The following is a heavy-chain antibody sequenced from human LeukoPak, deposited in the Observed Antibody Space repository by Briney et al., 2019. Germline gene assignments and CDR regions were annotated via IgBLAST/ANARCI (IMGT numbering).Heavy chain of an antibody. V-gene: IGHV4-39*01. CDR3: ARHSVAYYYDFDY. D-gene: IGHD3-22*01. J-gene: IGHJ4*02. Sequence: PSETLSLTCTVSGGSFSSSNSYWGWIRQPPGKGLEWIGSIYYSGSTYYNPSLKSRVTISVDTSKNQFSLKLSSVTAADTAVYYCARHSVAYYYDFDYWGQGTLVTVSS. CDR2: IYYSGST. CDR1: GGSFSSSNSY.